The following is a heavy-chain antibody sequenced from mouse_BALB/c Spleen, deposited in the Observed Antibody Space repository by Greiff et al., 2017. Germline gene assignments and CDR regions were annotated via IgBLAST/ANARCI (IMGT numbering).Heavy chain of an antibody. D-gene: IGHD2-4*01. CDR2: ISSGGSYT. CDR1: GFTFSSYA. Sequence: EVQRVESGGGLVKPGGSLKLSCAASGFTFSSYAMSWVRQTPEKRLEWVATISSGGSYTYYPDSVKGRFTISRDNAKNTLYLQMSSLRSEDTAMYYCARHEGNDYDYSWFAYWGQGTLVTVSA. V-gene: IGHV5-9-3*01. J-gene: IGHJ3*01. CDR3: ARHEGNDYDYSWFAY.